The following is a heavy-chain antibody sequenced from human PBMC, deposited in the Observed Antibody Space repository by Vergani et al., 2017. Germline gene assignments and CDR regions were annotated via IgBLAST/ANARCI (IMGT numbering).Heavy chain of an antibody. V-gene: IGHV4-34*01. Sequence: QVQLQQWGAGLLKPSETLSLTCAVYGGSFSGYYWSWIRQPPGKGLEWIGEINHSGSTNYNPSLKSRVTISVDTSKNQFSLKLSSVTAADTAVYYCAKQYASGSYKHWGQGTLVTVSS. CDR3: AKQYASGSYKH. D-gene: IGHD3-10*01. J-gene: IGHJ4*02. CDR1: GGSFSGYY. CDR2: INHSGST.